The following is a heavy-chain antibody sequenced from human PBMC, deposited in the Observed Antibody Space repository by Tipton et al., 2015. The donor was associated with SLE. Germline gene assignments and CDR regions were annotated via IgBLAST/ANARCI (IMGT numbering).Heavy chain of an antibody. V-gene: IGHV1-8*01. CDR3: VRGDRAT. Sequence: QVQLVQSGAEVKQPGSSVKVSCKASGYTFSSYDINWVRQATGQGLEWMGWMDPTSGNAGYAQKFHGRVTMTRNTSISTAYMELSSLRSEDTAVYYCVRGDRATWGQGTLVTVSS. J-gene: IGHJ5*02. CDR2: MDPTSGNA. CDR1: GYTFSSYD.